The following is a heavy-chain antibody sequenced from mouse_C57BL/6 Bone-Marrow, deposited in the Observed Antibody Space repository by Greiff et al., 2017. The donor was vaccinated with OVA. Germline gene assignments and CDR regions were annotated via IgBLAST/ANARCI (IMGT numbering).Heavy chain of an antibody. J-gene: IGHJ2*01. D-gene: IGHD1-1*01. CDR3: ARQDRSYYYGSSYYFDY. V-gene: IGHV5-9*01. CDR2: ISGGGGNT. Sequence: EVMLVESGGGLVKPGGSLKLSCAASGFTFSSYTMSWVRQTPEKRLEWVATISGGGGNTYYPDSVKGRFTISRDNAKNTLYLQMSSLRSEDTALYYCARQDRSYYYGSSYYFDYWGQGTTLTVSS. CDR1: GFTFSSYT.